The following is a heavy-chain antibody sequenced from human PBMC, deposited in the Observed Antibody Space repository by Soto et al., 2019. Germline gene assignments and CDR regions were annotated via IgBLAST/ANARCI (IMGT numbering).Heavy chain of an antibody. CDR1: GFTFSGYA. V-gene: IGHV3-23*01. Sequence: HPGGSLRLSCAASGFTFSGYAMTWVRRAPGKGLEWVSLISGSGVGTYYADSVKGRFTISRDNSKNALYLQMNSLKAEDTAIYYCAKDAGPYIYAIDSWGQGTLVTVSS. D-gene: IGHD5-18*01. CDR2: ISGSGVGT. CDR3: AKDAGPYIYAIDS. J-gene: IGHJ4*02.